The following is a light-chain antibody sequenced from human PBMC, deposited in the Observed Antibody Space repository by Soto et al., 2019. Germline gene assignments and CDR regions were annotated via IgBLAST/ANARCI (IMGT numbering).Light chain of an antibody. V-gene: IGKV3-20*01. CDR3: QQYGNSPLT. CDR2: DAS. CDR1: QSVSSSY. J-gene: IGKJ4*01. Sequence: EIVLTQSPGTLSLSPGERATLSCRASQSVSSSYLAWYQQKPGQAPRLLIYDASSRATGIPDRFSGSGSGTDFTLTISRLEPEDFAVYYCQQYGNSPLTFGGGDQGGYQ.